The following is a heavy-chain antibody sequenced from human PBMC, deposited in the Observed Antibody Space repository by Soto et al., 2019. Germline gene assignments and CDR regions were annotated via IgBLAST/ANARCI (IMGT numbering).Heavy chain of an antibody. V-gene: IGHV3-11*01. CDR2: ISSSGSTI. CDR3: ARDRGDYDFWSGSEIPGYGMDV. Sequence: GGSLRLSCAASGFTFSDYYMSWIRQAPGKGLEWVSYISSSGSTIYYADSVKGRFTISRDNAKNSLYLQMNSLRAEDTAVYYCARDRGDYDFWSGSEIPGYGMDVWGQGTTVTVSS. J-gene: IGHJ6*02. D-gene: IGHD3-3*01. CDR1: GFTFSDYY.